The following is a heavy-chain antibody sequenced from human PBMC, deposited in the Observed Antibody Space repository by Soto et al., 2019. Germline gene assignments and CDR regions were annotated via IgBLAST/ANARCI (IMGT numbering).Heavy chain of an antibody. Sequence: QVQLQQWGAGLLKPSETLSLTCAVNGGSLSGYYWSWIRQPPGKGLEWIGEIKDGGSTNYSPSPRGRVTISADTAKTQFSLRLNAVTAADTAVYFCARGQGGIVATHWDQGTLVTVSS. CDR1: GGSLSGYY. CDR3: ARGQGGIVATH. D-gene: IGHD5-12*01. CDR2: IKDGGST. V-gene: IGHV4-34*01. J-gene: IGHJ4*02.